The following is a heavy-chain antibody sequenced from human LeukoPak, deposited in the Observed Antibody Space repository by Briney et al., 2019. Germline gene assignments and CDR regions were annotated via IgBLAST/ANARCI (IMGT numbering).Heavy chain of an antibody. CDR3: ARLDRADCSSKRCSRGSGGFDI. J-gene: IGHJ3*02. D-gene: IGHD2-2*01. Sequence: GESLKISCKASGYSFTNYWFGWVRQMPGKGLEWMGNIYPGDSDTRYSPSFQGQATTSADKSISTAYLQWSSLKASDTAMYYCARLDRADCSSKRCSRGSGGFDIWGQGTMVTVSS. CDR1: GYSFTNYW. V-gene: IGHV5-51*01. CDR2: IYPGDSDT.